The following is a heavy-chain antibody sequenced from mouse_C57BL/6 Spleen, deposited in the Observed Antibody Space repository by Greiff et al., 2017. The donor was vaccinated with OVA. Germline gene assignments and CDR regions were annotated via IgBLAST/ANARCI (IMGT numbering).Heavy chain of an antibody. CDR3: ARRLDYGSSGDYFDY. J-gene: IGHJ2*01. CDR2: IYPGDGDT. D-gene: IGHD1-1*01. CDR1: GYAFSSSW. Sequence: VQLQQSGPELVKPGASVKISCKASGYAFSSSWMNWVKQRPGKGLEWIGRIYPGDGDTNYNGKFKGKATLTADKSSSTAYMQLSSLTSEDSAVYVCARRLDYGSSGDYFDYWGQGTTLTVSS. V-gene: IGHV1-82*01.